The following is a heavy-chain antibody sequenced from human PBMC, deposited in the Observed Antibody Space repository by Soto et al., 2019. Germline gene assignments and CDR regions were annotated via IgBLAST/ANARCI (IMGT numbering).Heavy chain of an antibody. J-gene: IGHJ6*02. D-gene: IGHD3-9*01. V-gene: IGHV1-2*02. Sequence: DSVKVSCKASRYIFPGYRIHSVRQDPGRGLEWMGCINPNSGDTEYAQNFQGRVTMTRDTSFNLVYMEMSGLMSDDTAVYYCARDARGTRGFDEMDIWGQGTTVTVSS. CDR1: RYIFPGYR. CDR2: INPNSGDT. CDR3: ARDARGTRGFDEMDI.